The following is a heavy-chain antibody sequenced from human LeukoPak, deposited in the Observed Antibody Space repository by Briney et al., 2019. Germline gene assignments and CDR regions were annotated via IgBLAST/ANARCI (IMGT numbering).Heavy chain of an antibody. V-gene: IGHV4-59*08. CDR2: IYYTGTT. CDR1: GGSISGTYY. CDR3: ARRWVYDKRAFDA. D-gene: IGHD3-16*01. Sequence: SETLSLTCTVSGGSISGTYYWGWIRQPPGKGLEWIGYIYYTGTTDSNPSLKSRVTISLDTSKNQLSLNLSSVTAADTAVYYCARRWVYDKRAFDAWGQGTMVTVSS. J-gene: IGHJ3*01.